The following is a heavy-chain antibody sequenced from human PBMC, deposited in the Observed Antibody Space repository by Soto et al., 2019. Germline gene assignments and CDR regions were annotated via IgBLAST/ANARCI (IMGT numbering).Heavy chain of an antibody. CDR3: ELSYCSSTSCYIDY. CDR2: IIPILGIA. CDR1: GGTFSSYT. J-gene: IGHJ4*02. Sequence: QVQLVQSGAEVKKSGSSVKVSCKASGGTFSSYTISWVRQAPGQGLEWMGRIIPILGIANYAQKFQGRVTITADKSTSTAYMELSSLRSEDTAVYYCELSYCSSTSCYIDYWGQGTLVTVSS. V-gene: IGHV1-69*02. D-gene: IGHD2-2*02.